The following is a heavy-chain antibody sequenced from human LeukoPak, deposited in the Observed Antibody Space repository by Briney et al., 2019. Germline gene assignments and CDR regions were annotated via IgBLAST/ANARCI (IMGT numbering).Heavy chain of an antibody. V-gene: IGHV4-34*01. J-gene: IGHJ6*03. D-gene: IGHD2-15*01. CDR1: GGSFSGYY. CDR3: ARTVRGYCSGGSCYSFYYYYYMDV. CDR2: INHSGST. Sequence: SETLSLTCAVYGGSFSGYYWSWIRQPPGKGLEWIGEINHSGSTNYNPSLKSRVTISVDTSKNQFSLKLSSVTAADTAVYYCARTVRGYCSGGSCYSFYYYYYMDVWGKGTTVTISS.